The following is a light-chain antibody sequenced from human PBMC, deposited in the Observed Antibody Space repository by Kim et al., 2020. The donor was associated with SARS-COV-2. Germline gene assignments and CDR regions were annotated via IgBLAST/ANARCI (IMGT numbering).Light chain of an antibody. CDR2: DVS. V-gene: IGKV1-33*01. J-gene: IGKJ4*01. CDR3: QQYYILPFT. Sequence: ASLGDRVTITCQASQDIGTFLNWYQQKPGKAPKLLIYDVSNLETGVPTRFSGSNSGTDFSVTISSLQPEDIATYFCQQYYILPFTFGGGTKVDIK. CDR1: QDIGTF.